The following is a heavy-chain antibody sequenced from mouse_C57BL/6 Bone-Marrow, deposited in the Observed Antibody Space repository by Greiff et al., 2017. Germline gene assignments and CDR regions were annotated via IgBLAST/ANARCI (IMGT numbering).Heavy chain of an antibody. CDR2: INSDGGST. Sequence: EVQGVESGGGLVQPGESLKLSCESNEYEFPSHDMSWVRKTPEKRLELVAAINSDGGSTYYPDTMERRFIISRDNTKKTLYLQMSSLRSEDTALYYCARPFITTVASPRYFDYWGQGTTLTVSS. CDR1: EYEFPSHD. V-gene: IGHV5-2*01. J-gene: IGHJ2*01. CDR3: ARPFITTVASPRYFDY. D-gene: IGHD1-1*01.